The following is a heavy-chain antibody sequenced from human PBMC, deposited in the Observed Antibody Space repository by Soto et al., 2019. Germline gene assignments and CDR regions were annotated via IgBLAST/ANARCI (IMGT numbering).Heavy chain of an antibody. Sequence: ASVKVSCKASGYTFTSYGISWVRQAPGQGLEWMGWISAYNGNTNYAQKLQGRVTMTTDTSTSTAYMELRSLRSDDTAVYYCARDRYCSGGSCYFNWFDPWGQGTLVTVSS. CDR3: ARDRYCSGGSCYFNWFDP. CDR2: ISAYNGNT. CDR1: GYTFTSYG. V-gene: IGHV1-18*01. J-gene: IGHJ5*02. D-gene: IGHD2-15*01.